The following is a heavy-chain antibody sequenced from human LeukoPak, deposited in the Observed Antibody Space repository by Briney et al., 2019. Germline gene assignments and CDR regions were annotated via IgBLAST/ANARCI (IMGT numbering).Heavy chain of an antibody. CDR2: IYYSGST. Sequence: SETLSLTCTVSGGSISSSSYYWGWIRQPPGKGLEWIGSIYYSGSTYYNPSLKSRVTISVDTSKNQFSLKLNSVTAADTAVYYCARQQVEMATHFDYWGQGTLVTVSS. V-gene: IGHV4-39*01. D-gene: IGHD5-24*01. CDR1: GGSISSSSYY. J-gene: IGHJ4*02. CDR3: ARQQVEMATHFDY.